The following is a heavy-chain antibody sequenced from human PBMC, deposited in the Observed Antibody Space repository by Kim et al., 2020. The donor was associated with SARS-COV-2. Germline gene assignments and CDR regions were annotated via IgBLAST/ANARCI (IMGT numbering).Heavy chain of an antibody. Sequence: SETLSLTCTVSGASINRSSYYWGWIRQPPGEGLEWIGSINCNGSTYYNPSLKSRVTISVDKSKNHFSLKLTSVTAADMAVYYCASPNQAYYYGSGSHDPYYYYGMDVWGQGTTVTVSS. CDR1: GASINRSSYY. V-gene: IGHV4-39*02. CDR2: INCNGST. CDR3: ASPNQAYYYGSGSHDPYYYYGMDV. J-gene: IGHJ6*02. D-gene: IGHD3-10*01.